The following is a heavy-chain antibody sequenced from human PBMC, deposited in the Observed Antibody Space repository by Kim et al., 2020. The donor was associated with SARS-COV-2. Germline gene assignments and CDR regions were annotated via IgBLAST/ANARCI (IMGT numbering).Heavy chain of an antibody. CDR1: GGIFSNHA. CDR3: AGEGVTVDYYYYYKDV. J-gene: IGHJ6*03. D-gene: IGHD3-10*01. V-gene: IGHV1-69*04. Sequence: SVKVSCKASGGIFSNHAISWVRQAPRQGLEWMGRITPIIGRANYAQRFQGRVTITADRFTNTAYMEMSGLRSEDTAVYYCAGEGVTVDYYYYYKDVWGKGPTVTVPS. CDR2: ITPIIGRA.